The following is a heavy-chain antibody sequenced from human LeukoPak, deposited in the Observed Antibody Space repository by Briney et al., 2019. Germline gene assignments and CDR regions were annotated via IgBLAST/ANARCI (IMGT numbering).Heavy chain of an antibody. J-gene: IGHJ4*02. CDR1: GYTFTSYD. Sequence: ASVKVSCKASGYTFTSYDINWVRQATGQGLEWMGWMNPNSGNTGYAQKFQGRVTMTRNTSISTAYMELSSLRSEDTAVYYCASFYDILTGYYNWDCWGQGTLVTVSS. CDR3: ASFYDILTGYYNWDC. V-gene: IGHV1-8*01. D-gene: IGHD3-9*01. CDR2: MNPNSGNT.